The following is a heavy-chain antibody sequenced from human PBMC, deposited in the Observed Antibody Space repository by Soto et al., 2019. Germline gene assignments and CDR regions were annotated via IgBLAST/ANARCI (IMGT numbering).Heavy chain of an antibody. D-gene: IGHD3-3*01. J-gene: IGHJ4*02. CDR3: ARGVYYDLRTGWDTYYIDH. CDR1: GASISSGGYY. V-gene: IGHV4-31*03. Sequence: QVQLQESGPGLVKPSQTLSLTCTVSGASISSGGYYCRWIRQHPGKGLEWIGYISYSGSPYYNPSLWSRLIMSLGRSKRQFPLKLSSVIAADTAVYYCARGVYYDLRTGWDTYYIDHWGQGTPVTVSS. CDR2: ISYSGSP.